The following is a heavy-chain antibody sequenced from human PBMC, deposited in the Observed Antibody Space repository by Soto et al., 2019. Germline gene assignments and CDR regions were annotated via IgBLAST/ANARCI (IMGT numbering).Heavy chain of an antibody. CDR2: INPNSGGT. Sequence: GASVKVSCKASGYTFTGYYMHWVRQAPGQGLEWMGWINPNSGGTNYAQKFQGWVTMTRDTSISTAYMELSRLRSDDTAVYYCARERPDIVVVPAAIEYGMDVWG. D-gene: IGHD2-2*02. J-gene: IGHJ6*02. CDR3: ARERPDIVVVPAAIEYGMDV. CDR1: GYTFTGYY. V-gene: IGHV1-2*04.